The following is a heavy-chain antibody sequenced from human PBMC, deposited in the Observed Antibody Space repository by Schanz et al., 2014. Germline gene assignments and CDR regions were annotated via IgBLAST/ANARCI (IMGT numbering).Heavy chain of an antibody. J-gene: IGHJ3*02. Sequence: QVQVVQSGGGLVKPGGSLRLSCAASGFTFENYALTWVRQVPGKGLEWVSYVSRSTPDIYYADSVKGRFTMSRDNAKNSVFLQMNSLRAEDTAVYYCARKMKLGVYGGKGHDSLDIWGQGTMVTVSS. CDR3: ARKMKLGVYGGKGHDSLDI. D-gene: IGHD4-17*01. CDR2: VSRSTPDI. V-gene: IGHV3-11*06. CDR1: GFTFENYA.